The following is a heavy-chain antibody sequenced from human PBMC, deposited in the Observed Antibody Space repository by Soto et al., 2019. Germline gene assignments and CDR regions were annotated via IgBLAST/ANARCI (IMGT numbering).Heavy chain of an antibody. J-gene: IGHJ4*02. CDR2: ISRSGSTI. D-gene: IGHD6-13*01. Sequence: QVQLVESGGGLVKPGGSLRLSCAASGFTFSDYYMSWISQAPGKGLEWVSYISRSGSTIYYADSVKGRFTISRDNAKNSLYLQMNSLRPEDTAVYYCARKPYSSSWSDYWGQGTLVTVSS. CDR1: GFTFSDYY. V-gene: IGHV3-11*01. CDR3: ARKPYSSSWSDY.